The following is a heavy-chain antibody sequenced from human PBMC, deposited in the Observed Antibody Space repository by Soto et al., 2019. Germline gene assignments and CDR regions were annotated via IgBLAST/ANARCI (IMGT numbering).Heavy chain of an antibody. Sequence: SETLSLTCTVSGGSISSSSYYWGWIRQPPGKGLEWIGSIYYSGSTYYNPSLKSRVTISVDTSKNQFSLKLSSVTAADTAVYYCARRYYGSGSYYPLPYYYYYGMDVWGQGTMVTVSS. CDR3: ARRYYGSGSYYPLPYYYYYGMDV. J-gene: IGHJ6*02. V-gene: IGHV4-39*01. CDR1: GGSISSSSYY. D-gene: IGHD3-10*01. CDR2: IYYSGST.